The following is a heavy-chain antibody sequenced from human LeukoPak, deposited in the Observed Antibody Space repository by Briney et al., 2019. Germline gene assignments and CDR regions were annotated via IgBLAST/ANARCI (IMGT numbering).Heavy chain of an antibody. CDR2: INAGNGNT. V-gene: IGHV1-3*01. J-gene: IGHJ4*02. CDR3: ASGYSSGWYLKTFDY. CDR1: GYTFTSYA. Sequence: GASVKVSCKASGYTFTSYAMHWVRQVPGQRLEWMGWINAGNGNTKYSQKFQGRVTITRNTSASTAYMELSSLRSEDTAVYYCASGYSSGWYLKTFDYWGQGTLVTVSS. D-gene: IGHD6-19*01.